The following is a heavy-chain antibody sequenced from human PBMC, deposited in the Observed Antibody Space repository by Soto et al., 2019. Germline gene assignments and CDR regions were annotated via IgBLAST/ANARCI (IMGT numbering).Heavy chain of an antibody. CDR2: ISAYNGNT. D-gene: IGHD6-6*01. J-gene: IGHJ6*02. V-gene: IGHV1-18*01. CDR3: ARAHSSFSASGMDV. Sequence: ASVKVSCTASGYTFTSYGISWVRQAPGQGLEWMGWISAYNGNTNYAQKLQGRVTMTTDTSTSTAYMELRSLRSDDTAVYYCARAHSSFSASGMDVWGQGTTVTVSS. CDR1: GYTFTSYG.